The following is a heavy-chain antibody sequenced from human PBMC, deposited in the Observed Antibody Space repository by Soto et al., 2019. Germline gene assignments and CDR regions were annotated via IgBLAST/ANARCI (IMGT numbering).Heavy chain of an antibody. Sequence: ITLKESGPTLVKPTQTLTLTCTFSGFSLNTGGVGVGWVRQPRGKAMEWLALIYWDDDELYRPSLSSRLNIYKDTIKNQVVITVTNMDPGDTATCYCVRNGRYYGGDYYYGMDAWGQGTTVTVSS. J-gene: IGHJ6*02. CDR2: IYWDDDE. CDR1: GFSLNTGGVG. CDR3: VRNGRYYGGDYYYGMDA. V-gene: IGHV2-5*02. D-gene: IGHD1-26*01.